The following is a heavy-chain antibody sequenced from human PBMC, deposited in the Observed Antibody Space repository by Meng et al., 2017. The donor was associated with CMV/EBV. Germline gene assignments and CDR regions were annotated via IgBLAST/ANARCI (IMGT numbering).Heavy chain of an antibody. CDR3: AKDHRGRFIVGPRADGGHGMDV. CDR2: IRYEGSNK. V-gene: IGHV3-30*02. CDR1: GIIFTTYG. J-gene: IGHJ6*02. Sequence: GGSLRLSCAPSGIIFTTYGLHWVRQAPGKGLEGVAFIRYEGSNKYYADSVKGRFTISRDNSKNTMYLQMNSLRGEDTAIYYCAKDHRGRFIVGPRADGGHGMDVWGQGTTVTVSS. D-gene: IGHD1-26*01.